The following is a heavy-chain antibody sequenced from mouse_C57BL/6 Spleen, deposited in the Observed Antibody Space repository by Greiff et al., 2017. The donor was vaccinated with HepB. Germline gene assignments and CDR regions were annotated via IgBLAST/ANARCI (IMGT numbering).Heavy chain of an antibody. CDR2: IDPSDSYT. CDR3: ARHDGYWAY. CDR1: GYTFTSYW. J-gene: IGHJ3*01. V-gene: IGHV1-69*01. D-gene: IGHD2-3*01. Sequence: VQLQQPGAELVMPGASVKLSCKASGYTFTSYWMHWVKQRPGQGLEWIGEIDPSDSYTNYNQKFKGKSTLTVDKSSSTAYMQLSSLTSEDSAVYYCARHDGYWAYWGQGTLVTVSA.